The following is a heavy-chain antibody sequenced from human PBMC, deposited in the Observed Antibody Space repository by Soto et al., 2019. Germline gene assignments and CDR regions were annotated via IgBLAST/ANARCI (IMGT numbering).Heavy chain of an antibody. CDR1: GFTFTSSA. Sequence: SVKVSCKASGFTFTSSAVQWVRQARGQRLEWIGWIVVGSGNTNYAQKFQERVTITRDMSTSTAYMELSSLRSEDTAVYYCAADASLSVVVPAAILFDYWGQGTLVTVSS. J-gene: IGHJ4*02. D-gene: IGHD2-2*01. CDR2: IVVGSGNT. CDR3: AADASLSVVVPAAILFDY. V-gene: IGHV1-58*01.